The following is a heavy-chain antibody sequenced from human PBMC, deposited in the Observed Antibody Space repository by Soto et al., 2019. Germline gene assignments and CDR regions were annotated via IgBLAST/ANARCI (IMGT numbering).Heavy chain of an antibody. CDR2: INYSGST. Sequence: SETLSLTCTVSGASVNSGDYYWSWVRQPPGRGLEWIGEINYSGSTNYNPSLKSRVTISVDTSKNQFSLKLSSVTAADTAVYYCASSGWFDPWGQGTLVTVSS. CDR3: ASSGWFDP. J-gene: IGHJ5*02. CDR1: GASVNSGDYY. V-gene: IGHV4-61*08.